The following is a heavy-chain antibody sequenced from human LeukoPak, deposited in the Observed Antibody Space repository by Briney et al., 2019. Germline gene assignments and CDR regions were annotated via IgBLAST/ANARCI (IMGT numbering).Heavy chain of an antibody. CDR1: GYTFPGYY. CDR3: ARGYSGYDLKFDP. V-gene: IGHV1-2*06. CDR2: INPKSGNT. J-gene: IGHJ5*02. Sequence: ASVKVSCKASGYTFPGYYTHWVRQAPGQGLEWMGRINPKSGNTNYAQKFQGRVTVSRDTSISTTYLELNTLTSDDTAVYYCARGYSGYDLKFDPWGQGTLVTVSS. D-gene: IGHD5-12*01.